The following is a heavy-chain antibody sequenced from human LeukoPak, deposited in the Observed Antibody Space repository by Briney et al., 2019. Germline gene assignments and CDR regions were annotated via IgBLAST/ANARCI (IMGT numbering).Heavy chain of an antibody. CDR1: GYTFTSYD. V-gene: IGHV1-2*02. CDR2: INPNSGGT. D-gene: IGHD3-22*01. Sequence: ASVKVSCKASGYTFTSYDINWVRQATGQGLEWMGWINPNSGGTNYAQKFQGRVTMTRDTSISTAYMELSRLRSDDTAVYYCAGGYYYDSSGYLPDYWGQGTLVTVSS. CDR3: AGGYYYDSSGYLPDY. J-gene: IGHJ4*02.